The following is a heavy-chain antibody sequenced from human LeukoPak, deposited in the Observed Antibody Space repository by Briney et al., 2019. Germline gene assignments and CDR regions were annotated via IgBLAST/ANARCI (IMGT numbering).Heavy chain of an antibody. Sequence: ASVKVSCKASGYTFTGYFVHWVRQAPGQGLQWMGWINPNTGGTNYAQKFQGRVTMTRDTYISTAYMELSRLRSDDTAVYYCASGDYGDPPLNYWGQGTLVTVSS. V-gene: IGHV1-2*02. CDR3: ASGDYGDPPLNY. J-gene: IGHJ4*02. CDR2: INPNTGGT. CDR1: GYTFTGYF. D-gene: IGHD4/OR15-4a*01.